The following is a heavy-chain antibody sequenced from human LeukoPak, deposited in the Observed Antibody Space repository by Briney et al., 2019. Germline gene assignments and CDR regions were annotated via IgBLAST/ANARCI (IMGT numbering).Heavy chain of an antibody. CDR2: IGRTGDDT. J-gene: IGHJ3*02. V-gene: IGHV3-23*01. CDR1: GFTFSTYA. D-gene: IGHD2-15*01. CDR3: ARDRGGSPTRDAFDI. Sequence: GGSLRLSCAASGFTFSTYAMRWVRQAPGKGLGWVSSIGRTGDDTYYADSVKGRFTISRDNSKNTLYLQMNSLRAEDTAVYYCARDRGGSPTRDAFDIWGQGTMVTVSS.